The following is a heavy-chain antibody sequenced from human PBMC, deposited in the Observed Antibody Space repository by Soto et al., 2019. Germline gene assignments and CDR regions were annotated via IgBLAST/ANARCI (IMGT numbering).Heavy chain of an antibody. J-gene: IGHJ5*02. CDR3: ARETYYYDSSGYFHGFDP. CDR1: GGSISSSSYY. Sequence: SETLSLTCTVSGGSISSSSYYWCWIRQPPGKGLEWIGSIYYSWSTYYNPSLKSRVTISVDTSKNQFSLKLSSVTAADTAVYYCARETYYYDSSGYFHGFDPWGQGTLVTVSS. V-gene: IGHV4-39*07. CDR2: IYYSWST. D-gene: IGHD3-22*01.